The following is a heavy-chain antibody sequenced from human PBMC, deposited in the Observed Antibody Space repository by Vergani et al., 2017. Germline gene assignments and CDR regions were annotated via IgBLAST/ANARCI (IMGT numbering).Heavy chain of an antibody. CDR1: GGSLSGYY. CDR2: INHSGCT. D-gene: IGHD3-10*01. CDR3: ARGESSRSYYYGSGSYCYFEY. J-gene: IGHJ4*02. V-gene: IGHV4-34*01. Sequence: QVQLQQWGAGLLKPSDTLSLTCAVYGGSLSGYYWSWIRQPPGTGLEWIGEINHSGCTNYNPSLKGRVTISVDTSKNQFSLKLSSVTAADTAVYYCARGESSRSYYYGSGSYCYFEYWGQGTLVTVSS.